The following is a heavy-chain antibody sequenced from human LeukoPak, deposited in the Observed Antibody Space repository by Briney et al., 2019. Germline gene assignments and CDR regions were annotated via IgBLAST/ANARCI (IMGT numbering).Heavy chain of an antibody. CDR2: AYSDGNT. Sequence: GGSLRLSCAASGITVNSTYISWVRQAPGKGLELVSVAYSDGNTYYAGSVKGRFTISRDNSKNTLFLQMNRLRAEDTAVYYCARLFGSGWPGYFYYAMDVWGQGTTVAVSS. D-gene: IGHD6-19*01. CDR1: GITVNSTY. J-gene: IGHJ6*02. V-gene: IGHV3-66*04. CDR3: ARLFGSGWPGYFYYAMDV.